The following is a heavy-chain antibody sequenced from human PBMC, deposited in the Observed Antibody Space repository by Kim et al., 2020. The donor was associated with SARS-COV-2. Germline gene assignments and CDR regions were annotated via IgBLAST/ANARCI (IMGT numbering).Heavy chain of an antibody. CDR3: ARGLAVAGTTPHYGMDV. D-gene: IGHD6-19*01. J-gene: IGHJ6*02. Sequence: ASVKVSCKASGYTFTSYAMHWVRQAPGQRLEWMGWSNAGNGNTKYSQEFQGRVTITRDTSASTAYMELSSLRSEDMAVYYCARGLAVAGTTPHYGMDVWGQGTTVTVSS. V-gene: IGHV1-3*02. CDR1: GYTFTSYA. CDR2: SNAGNGNT.